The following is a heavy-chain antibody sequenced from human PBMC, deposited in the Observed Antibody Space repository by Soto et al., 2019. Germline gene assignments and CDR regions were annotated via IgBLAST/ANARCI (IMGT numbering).Heavy chain of an antibody. D-gene: IGHD1-26*01. J-gene: IGHJ6*02. CDR1: GFTFSSYS. V-gene: IGHV3-48*02. CDR2: ISSSSSTI. CDR3: ARDIATNSYYGMDV. Sequence: GGSLRLSCAASGFTFSSYSMNWVRQAPGKGLEWVSYISSSSSTIYYADSVKGRFTISRDNAKNSLYLQMNSLRDEDTAVYYCARDIATNSYYGMDVWGQGTTVTVSS.